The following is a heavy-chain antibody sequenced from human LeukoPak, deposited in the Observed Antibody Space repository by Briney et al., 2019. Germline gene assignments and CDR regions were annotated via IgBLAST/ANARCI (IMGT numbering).Heavy chain of an antibody. CDR1: GFTCDDYG. J-gene: IGHJ4*02. V-gene: IGHV3-20*04. CDR2: INWNGGST. CDR3: ARDSSSWYRGGHDY. D-gene: IGHD6-13*01. Sequence: PGGSLRLSCAASGFTCDDYGMSWVRQAPGKGLEWVSGINWNGGSTGYADSVKGRFTISRDNAKNSLYLQMNSLRAEDTALYYCARDSSSWYRGGHDYWGQGTLVTVSS.